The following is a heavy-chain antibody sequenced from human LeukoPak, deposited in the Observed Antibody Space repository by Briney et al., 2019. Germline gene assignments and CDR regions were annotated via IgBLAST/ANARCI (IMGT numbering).Heavy chain of an antibody. CDR3: ARAISTMVRGIDY. J-gene: IGHJ4*02. CDR2: IYHSGST. D-gene: IGHD3-10*01. CDR1: GGSISSGGYS. Sequence: SSQTLSLTCAVSGGSISSGGYSWSWIRQSPGKGLEWIGYIYHSGSTYYNPSLKSRVTISVDRSKNQFSLKLSSVTAADTAVYYCARAISTMVRGIDYWGQGTLVTVSS. V-gene: IGHV4-30-2*06.